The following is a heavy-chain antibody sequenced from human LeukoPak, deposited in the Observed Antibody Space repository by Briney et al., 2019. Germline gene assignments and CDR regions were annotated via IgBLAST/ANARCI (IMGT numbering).Heavy chain of an antibody. V-gene: IGHV3-11*04. Sequence: GGSLRLSCAASGFTFSDFYMSWIRQAPGKGLEWVSYISSSGSSIYYADSVKGRFTISRDNSKNMLYLQMNSLRAEDTAVYYCARGPLGSSGSGDAFDIWGQGTMVTVSS. J-gene: IGHJ3*02. D-gene: IGHD3-22*01. CDR3: ARGPLGSSGSGDAFDI. CDR2: ISSSGSSI. CDR1: GFTFSDFY.